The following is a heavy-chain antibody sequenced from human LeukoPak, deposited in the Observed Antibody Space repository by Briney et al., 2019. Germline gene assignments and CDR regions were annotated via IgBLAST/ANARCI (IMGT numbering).Heavy chain of an antibody. D-gene: IGHD2-21*02. CDR1: GFNFRNYD. V-gene: IGHV3-30*02. CDR2: IRYDGSDK. CDR3: AKGDTS. J-gene: IGHJ5*02. Sequence: GGSLRLSXAASGFNFRNYDMHWVRQAPGKGLEWVAFIRYDGSDKYYADSVKGRFTISRDNSKNTLYVQMNSLRNEDTAVYYCAKGDTSWGQGTLVTVSS.